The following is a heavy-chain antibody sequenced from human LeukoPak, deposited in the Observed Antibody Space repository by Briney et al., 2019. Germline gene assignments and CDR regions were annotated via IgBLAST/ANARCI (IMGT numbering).Heavy chain of an antibody. Sequence: PSETLFLTCTVSGGSISTYYWGWIRQPPGKGLEWIGYVYYTGSTNYNPSLKSRVTISVDTSKNQFSLKLSSVTAADTAVYYCAKDQWLVHGRGQFDYWGQGTLVTVSS. V-gene: IGHV4-59*01. J-gene: IGHJ4*02. CDR3: AKDQWLVHGRGQFDY. CDR1: GGSISTYY. CDR2: VYYTGST. D-gene: IGHD6-19*01.